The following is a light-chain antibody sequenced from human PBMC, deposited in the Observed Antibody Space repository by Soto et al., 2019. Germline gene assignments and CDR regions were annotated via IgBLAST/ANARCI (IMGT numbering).Light chain of an antibody. CDR2: GAS. V-gene: IGKV3-20*01. Sequence: EIVLTQSPGTLSLSPWERVTLSCRASQSISSNFFAWHQQKPGQTPRLLIYGASSRATGIPDRFSGSGSGTDFTLTISRLEPEDFAVYYCQQYGSSPQTFGQGTKVDIK. CDR3: QQYGSSPQT. CDR1: QSISSNF. J-gene: IGKJ1*01.